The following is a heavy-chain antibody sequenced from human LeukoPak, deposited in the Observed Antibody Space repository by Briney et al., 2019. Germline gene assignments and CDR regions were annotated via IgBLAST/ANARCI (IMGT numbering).Heavy chain of an antibody. CDR3: AREGVDIVATYFDY. J-gene: IGHJ4*02. D-gene: IGHD5-12*01. CDR2: IIPIFGTA. Sequence: SVKVSCKASGGTFSSYAISWVRQAPGQGLEWMGGIIPIFGTANYAQKFQGRVTITADKSTSTAYMELSSLRSEGTAVYYCAREGVDIVATYFDYWGQGTLVTVSS. CDR1: GGTFSSYA. V-gene: IGHV1-69*06.